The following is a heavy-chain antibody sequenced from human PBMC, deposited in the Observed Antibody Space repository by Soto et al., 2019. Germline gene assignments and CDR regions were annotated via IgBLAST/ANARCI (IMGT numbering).Heavy chain of an antibody. D-gene: IGHD6-6*01. CDR3: ARDPWEYSSSLDR. CDR2: IKQDGSEK. J-gene: IGHJ5*02. CDR1: GFRFNNYW. Sequence: LRLSCAASGFRFNNYWMSWVRQAPGKGLEWVASIKQDGSEKYYVDSVKGRFTIARDNAKNSLSLQMNSLIPEDTAVYYCARDPWEYSSSLDRWGQGTLVPGSS. V-gene: IGHV3-7*01.